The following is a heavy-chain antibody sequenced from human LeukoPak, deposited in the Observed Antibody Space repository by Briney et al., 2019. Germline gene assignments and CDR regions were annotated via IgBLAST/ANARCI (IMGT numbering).Heavy chain of an antibody. J-gene: IGHJ5*02. V-gene: IGHV3-7*01. CDR3: AKGRYDFWSGSLNWFDP. CDR2: IKEDGSKK. CDR1: GFTFSEFW. D-gene: IGHD3-3*01. Sequence: GSLRLSCAASGFTFSEFWMSWVRQAPGKGLEWLANIKEDGSKKYYVDSVKGRFTISRDNSKNTLYLQMNSLRAEDTAVYYCAKGRYDFWSGSLNWFDPWGQGTLVTVSS.